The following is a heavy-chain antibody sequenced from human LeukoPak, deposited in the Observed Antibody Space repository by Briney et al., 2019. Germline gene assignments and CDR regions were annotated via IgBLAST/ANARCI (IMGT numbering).Heavy chain of an antibody. V-gene: IGHV3-48*03. CDR2: ISSGGTTI. Sequence: GGSLRLSCAASGFTFSSYEMNWVRQAPGKGLEWVSYISSGGTTIYYADSVKGRFTISGDNAKNSLYLQMNSLRAEDTAVYYCARVVGANGFDYWGQGTLVTVSS. CDR3: ARVVGANGFDY. CDR1: GFTFSSYE. J-gene: IGHJ4*02. D-gene: IGHD1-26*01.